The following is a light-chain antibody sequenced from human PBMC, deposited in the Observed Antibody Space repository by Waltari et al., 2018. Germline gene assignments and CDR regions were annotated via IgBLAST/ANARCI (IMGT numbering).Light chain of an antibody. CDR3: QQYNNGSPPGT. CDR2: GAS. Sequence: ERVMTQSPATLSVSTGERATLSCRASQSVSSNLAWYQQKPGQAHRLLIYGASTRATGIPATVSGSWSVKEFTLTNSSLQSENFTIYYCQQYNNGSPPGTFGQGTKVEIK. J-gene: IGKJ1*01. V-gene: IGKV3-15*01. CDR1: QSVSSN.